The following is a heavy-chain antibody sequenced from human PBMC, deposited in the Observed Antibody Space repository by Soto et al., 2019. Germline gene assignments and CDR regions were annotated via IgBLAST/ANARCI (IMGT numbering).Heavy chain of an antibody. D-gene: IGHD3-3*01. CDR2: IIPIFGTA. J-gene: IGHJ6*02. V-gene: IGHV1-69*01. CDR1: GGTFSSYA. CDR3: ARIRFLPPFAYYGMDV. Sequence: QVQLVQSGAEVKKPGSSVKFSCKASGGTFSSYAISWVRQAPGQGLEWMGGIIPIFGTANYAQKFQGRVTITADESTSTAYMDLSSLRSEDTAVYYCARIRFLPPFAYYGMDVWGQGTTVTVSS.